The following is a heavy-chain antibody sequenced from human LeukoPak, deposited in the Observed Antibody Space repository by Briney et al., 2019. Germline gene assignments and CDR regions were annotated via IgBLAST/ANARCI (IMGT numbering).Heavy chain of an antibody. CDR3: ARDPSWGALDI. CDR2: ISYDGSNK. J-gene: IGHJ3*02. V-gene: IGHV3-30*03. CDR1: GFTFSSYG. D-gene: IGHD7-27*01. Sequence: PGRSLRLSCAASGFTFSSYGMHWVRQAPGKGLEWVAVISYDGSNKYYADSVKGRFTISRDNAKNSLSLQMNSLRVEDTAVYYCARDPSWGALDIWGQGTMVAVSS.